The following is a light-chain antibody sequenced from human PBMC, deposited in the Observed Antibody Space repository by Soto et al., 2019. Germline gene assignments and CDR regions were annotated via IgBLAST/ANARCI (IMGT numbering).Light chain of an antibody. CDR1: QGGSKW. CDR2: EAS. J-gene: IGKJ1*01. CDR3: QQYSSPPWT. V-gene: IGKV1-5*03. Sequence: DIQMTQSPSALSASVGDSVTISCRASQGGSKWLAWYQQKPGQGPRLLFYEASNVEGGGPSRFSGSGSGTQFALSITNLQPDDSGTYYCQQYSSPPWTFGQGSRVEVK.